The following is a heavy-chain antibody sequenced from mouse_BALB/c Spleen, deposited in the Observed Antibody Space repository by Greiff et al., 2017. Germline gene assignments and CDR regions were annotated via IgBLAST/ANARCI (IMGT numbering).Heavy chain of an antibody. CDR2: ISDGGSYT. CDR3: ARGNYRYPWFAY. Sequence: EVQGVASGGGLVKPGGSLKLSCAASGFTFSDYYMYWVRQTPEKRLEWVATISDGGSYTYYPDSVKGRFTISRDNAKNNLYLQMSSLKSEDTDMYYCARGNYRYPWFAYWGQGTLVTVSA. D-gene: IGHD2-14*01. V-gene: IGHV5-4*02. J-gene: IGHJ3*01. CDR1: GFTFSDYY.